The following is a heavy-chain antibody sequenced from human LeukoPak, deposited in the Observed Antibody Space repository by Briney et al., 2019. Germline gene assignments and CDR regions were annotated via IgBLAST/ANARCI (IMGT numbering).Heavy chain of an antibody. D-gene: IGHD3-10*01. Sequence: SETLSLTCTVSGGSINSTSNYWGWIRQPPGKGLEWIGSIYYSGSTSYNPSLKSRVTISVDTSKNQFSLKLSSVTAADTAVYYCARVVVRGALIDYWGQGTLVTVSS. CDR1: GGSINSTSNY. J-gene: IGHJ4*02. CDR3: ARVVVRGALIDY. V-gene: IGHV4-39*07. CDR2: IYYSGST.